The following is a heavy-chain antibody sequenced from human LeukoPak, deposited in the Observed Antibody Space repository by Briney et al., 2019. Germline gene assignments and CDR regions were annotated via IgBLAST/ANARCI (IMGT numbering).Heavy chain of an antibody. V-gene: IGHV3-23*01. J-gene: IGHJ4*02. D-gene: IGHD6-13*01. CDR1: GFTFSSYA. CDR2: ISGSGGST. CDR3: AKGGYSSSWFFDY. Sequence: GGSLRLSCAASGFTFSSYAMSWVRQAPGKGLEWVSAISGSGGSTYYAGSVKGRFTISRDNSKNTLYLQMNSLRAEDTAVYYCAKGGYSSSWFFDYWGQGTLVTVSS.